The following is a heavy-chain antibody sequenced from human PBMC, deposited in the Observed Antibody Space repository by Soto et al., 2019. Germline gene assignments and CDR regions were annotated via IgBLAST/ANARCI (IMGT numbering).Heavy chain of an antibody. Sequence: EVQLLESGRDLIQPGGSLRLSCAASGFTFSSFAMGWVRQAPGKGLEWVSTIRGSGLTTYYADSVKGRFTISRDNSKNTLFLQMNSLRAEDTAVYYCARVGSALDYWGQGTLVTVSS. V-gene: IGHV3-23*01. D-gene: IGHD2-15*01. J-gene: IGHJ4*02. CDR1: GFTFSSFA. CDR2: IRGSGLTT. CDR3: ARVGSALDY.